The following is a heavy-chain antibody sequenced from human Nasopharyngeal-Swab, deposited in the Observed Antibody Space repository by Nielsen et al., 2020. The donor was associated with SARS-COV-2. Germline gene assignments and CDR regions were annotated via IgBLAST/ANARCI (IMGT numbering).Heavy chain of an antibody. Sequence: GGSLRLSCTASGFTFSDCAMSWVRQAPGSGLDWVSTLDKSGRHTVYADSVKGRFTISRDNSRNTLHLQMNSLRAEDTALYYCIKHTFNEYGSDDYWGRGAPVTVSA. J-gene: IGHJ4*02. CDR1: GFTFSDCA. CDR2: LDKSGRHT. CDR3: IKHTFNEYGSDDY. D-gene: IGHD3-10*01. V-gene: IGHV3-23*05.